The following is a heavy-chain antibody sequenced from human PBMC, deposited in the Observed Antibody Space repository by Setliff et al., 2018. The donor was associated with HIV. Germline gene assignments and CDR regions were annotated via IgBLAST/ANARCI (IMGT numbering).Heavy chain of an antibody. CDR3: ARHRDPPGSRWIYYYYYMDL. Sequence: SETLSLTCAVSGGSISSSNWWSWVRQPPGKGLEWIGEIYHGGSTNYNPSLKSRVTISVDKSKNQVSLRLSSVTVADTGVYYCARHRDPPGSRWIYYYYYMDLWGEGTTVTVSS. CDR2: IYHGGST. V-gene: IGHV4-4*02. CDR1: GGSISSSNW. J-gene: IGHJ6*03. D-gene: IGHD6-13*01.